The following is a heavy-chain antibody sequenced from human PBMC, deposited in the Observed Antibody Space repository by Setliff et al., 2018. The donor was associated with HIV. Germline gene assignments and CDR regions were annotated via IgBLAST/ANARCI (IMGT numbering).Heavy chain of an antibody. J-gene: IGHJ3*02. CDR1: GGSISSSSYY. D-gene: IGHD6-13*01. CDR2: IYYSGST. V-gene: IGHV4-39*01. CDR3: ARRSSWYGDAFGI. Sequence: SETLSLTCTVSGGSISSSSYYWGWIRQPPGKGLEWIGSIYYSGSTYYNPSLKSRVTISADTSKNQFSLKLSSVTAADTAVYYCARRSSWYGDAFGIWGQGTMVTVSS.